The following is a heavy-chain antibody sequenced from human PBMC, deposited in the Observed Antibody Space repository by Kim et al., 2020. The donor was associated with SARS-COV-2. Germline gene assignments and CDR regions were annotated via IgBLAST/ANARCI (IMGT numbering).Heavy chain of an antibody. CDR3: ARRVGDYVTYFDY. D-gene: IGHD3-16*01. J-gene: IGHJ4*02. CDR1: GSRFTSHW. CDR2: IWPADSDT. V-gene: IGHV5-51*01. Sequence: GASLKISCTGSGSRFTSHWIAWVRQMPGKGLEWMGIIWPADSDTTYSPSFKGQVTISADKSTNTAYLHWSTLKASDTAMYYCARRVGDYVTYFDYWGQGTLVTVSS.